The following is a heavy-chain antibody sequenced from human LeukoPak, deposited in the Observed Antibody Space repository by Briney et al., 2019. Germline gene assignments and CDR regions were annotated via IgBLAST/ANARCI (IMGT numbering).Heavy chain of an antibody. D-gene: IGHD5-12*01. Sequence: GRSLRLSCVASGFTFDDYSMHWVRQAPGKGLEWVSGISWNSGSAGYADSVKGRFTISRDSAKNSLYLQMNSLRTEDTALYYCAKDRTYSAYAALDYWGQGTLVTVSS. CDR1: GFTFDDYS. CDR2: ISWNSGSA. J-gene: IGHJ4*02. V-gene: IGHV3-9*01. CDR3: AKDRTYSAYAALDY.